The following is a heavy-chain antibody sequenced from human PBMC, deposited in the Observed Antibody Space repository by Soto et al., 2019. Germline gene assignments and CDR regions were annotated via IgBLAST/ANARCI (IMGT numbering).Heavy chain of an antibody. CDR1: GGSISSGGYS. D-gene: IGHD3-3*01. Sequence: SETLSLTCAVSGGSISSGGYSWSWIRQPPGEGLGWIGYIYHSGSTYYNPSLKSRVTISVDRSKNQFSLKLSSVTAADTAVYYCARAASRRGYYTGPNWFDPWGQGTLVTVSS. J-gene: IGHJ5*02. CDR3: ARAASRRGYYTGPNWFDP. CDR2: IYHSGST. V-gene: IGHV4-30-2*01.